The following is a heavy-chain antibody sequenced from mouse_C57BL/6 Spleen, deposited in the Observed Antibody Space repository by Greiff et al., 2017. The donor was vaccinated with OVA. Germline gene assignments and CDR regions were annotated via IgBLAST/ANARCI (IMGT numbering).Heavy chain of an antibody. J-gene: IGHJ1*03. D-gene: IGHD2-5*01. CDR3: ARDGSNLYWYFDV. CDR2: INPGSGGT. Sequence: VQRVESGAELVRPGTSVKVSCKASGYAFTNYLIEWVKQRPGQGLEWIGVINPGSGGTNYNEKFKGKATLTADKSSSTAYMQLSSLTSEDSAVYFCARDGSNLYWYFDVWGTGTTVTISS. CDR1: GYAFTNYL. V-gene: IGHV1-54*01.